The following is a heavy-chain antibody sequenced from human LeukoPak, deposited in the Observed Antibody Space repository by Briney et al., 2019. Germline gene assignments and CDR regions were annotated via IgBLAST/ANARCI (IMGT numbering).Heavy chain of an antibody. J-gene: IGHJ4*02. CDR3: AKDGEPAAILADFDY. D-gene: IGHD2-2*02. CDR1: GFTFSSYA. V-gene: IGHV3-23*01. CDR2: ISGSGGST. Sequence: GGSLRLSCAASGFTFSSYAMSWVRQAPWKGLEWVSAISGSGGSTYYADSVKGRFTISRNNSKNTLYLQMNSLRAEDTAVYYCAKDGEPAAILADFDYWGQGTLVTVSS.